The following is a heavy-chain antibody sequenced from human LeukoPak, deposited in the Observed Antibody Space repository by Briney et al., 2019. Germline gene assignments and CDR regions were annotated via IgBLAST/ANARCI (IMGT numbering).Heavy chain of an antibody. CDR3: ASTGYSSSSGYMDV. D-gene: IGHD6-13*01. CDR1: GGSISSYY. Sequence: SETLSLTCTVSGGSISSYYWSWIRQPPGKGLEWIGYIYYSGSTNYNPSLKSRVTISVDTSKNQFSLKLSSVTAADTAVYYCASTGYSSSSGYMDVWGKGTMVTVSS. V-gene: IGHV4-59*01. CDR2: IYYSGST. J-gene: IGHJ6*03.